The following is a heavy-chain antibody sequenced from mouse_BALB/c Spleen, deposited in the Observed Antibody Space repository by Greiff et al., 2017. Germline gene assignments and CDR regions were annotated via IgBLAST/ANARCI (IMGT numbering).Heavy chain of an antibody. CDR2: ISYDGSN. Sequence: EVKLLESGPGLVKPSQSLSLTCSVTGYSITSGYYWNWIRQFPGNKLEWMGYISYDGSNNYNPSLKNRISITRDTSKNQFFLKLNSVTTEDTATYYCARDHHYYGSSYGAYWGQGTLVTVSA. D-gene: IGHD1-1*01. J-gene: IGHJ3*01. V-gene: IGHV3-6*02. CDR1: GYSITSGYY. CDR3: ARDHHYYGSSYGAY.